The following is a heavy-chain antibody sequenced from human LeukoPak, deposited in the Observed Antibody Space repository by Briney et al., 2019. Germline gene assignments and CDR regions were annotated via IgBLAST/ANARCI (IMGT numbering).Heavy chain of an antibody. CDR3: ARGGPEWPLDY. CDR1: GFSFNTYG. J-gene: IGHJ4*02. CDR2: IWYDGSNT. V-gene: IGHV3-33*01. D-gene: IGHD3-3*01. Sequence: GGSLRLSCAASGFSFNTYGMLCVRQAPGKGLEWVAVIWYDGSNTYYADSVKGRFTISRDNSKNTLYLQMNSLRAEDTAVYYCARGGPEWPLDYWGQGTLVTVSS.